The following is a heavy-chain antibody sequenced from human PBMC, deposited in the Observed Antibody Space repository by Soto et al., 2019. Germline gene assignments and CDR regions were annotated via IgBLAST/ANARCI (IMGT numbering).Heavy chain of an antibody. CDR3: ARTYYSGSGSYYIFDY. CDR1: GYSFTSYW. J-gene: IGHJ4*02. CDR2: IDPRDSYS. Sequence: PGESLKISCKGSGYSFTSYWITWVRQMPGKGLEWMGRIDPRDSYSSYSPSLQGHVTMSADKSISTAYLQWSSLMASDTAMYYCARTYYSGSGSYYIFDYWGRGTLVTVSS. V-gene: IGHV5-10-1*01. D-gene: IGHD3-10*01.